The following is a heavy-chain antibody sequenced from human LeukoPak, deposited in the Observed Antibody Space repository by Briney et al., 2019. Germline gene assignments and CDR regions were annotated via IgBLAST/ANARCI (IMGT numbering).Heavy chain of an antibody. D-gene: IGHD6-13*01. Sequence: SETLSLTCAVYGGSFSGYYWSWIRQPPGKGLEWIGYIYYSGSTNYNPSLKSRVTISVDTSKNQFSLKLSSVTAADTAVYYCARVPSSQQLDFDYWGQGTLVTVSS. J-gene: IGHJ4*02. CDR2: IYYSGST. CDR3: ARVPSSQQLDFDY. CDR1: GGSFSGYY. V-gene: IGHV4-59*01.